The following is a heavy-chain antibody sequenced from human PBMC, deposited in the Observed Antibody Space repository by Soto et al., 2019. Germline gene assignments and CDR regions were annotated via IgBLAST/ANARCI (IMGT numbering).Heavy chain of an antibody. CDR2: IKTKAEGGAT. Sequence: WVSLRNSGADAESININAWRNWVRQAPGKGLEWVGRIKTKAEGGATDYAAPLKGRFTISRDDSRNTLFLQMNSLKTEDTAVYYCTTGSVEGVWGQRATVTVSS. J-gene: IGHJ6*02. D-gene: IGHD2-15*01. CDR1: ESININAW. V-gene: IGHV3-15*07. CDR3: TTGSVEGV.